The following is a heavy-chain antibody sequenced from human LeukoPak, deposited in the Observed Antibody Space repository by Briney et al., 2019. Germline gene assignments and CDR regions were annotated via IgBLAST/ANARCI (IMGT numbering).Heavy chain of an antibody. J-gene: IGHJ4*02. CDR1: GFTFSSYW. V-gene: IGHV3-7*01. Sequence: GGSLRLSCAASGFTFSSYWMSWVRQAPGKGLEWVANIKQDGSEKYYVDSVKGRFTISRDNAKNSLYLQMNSLRAEDTAVYYCATTYYYDSSSFDYWGQGTLVTVSS. CDR2: IKQDGSEK. CDR3: ATTYYYDSSSFDY. D-gene: IGHD3-22*01.